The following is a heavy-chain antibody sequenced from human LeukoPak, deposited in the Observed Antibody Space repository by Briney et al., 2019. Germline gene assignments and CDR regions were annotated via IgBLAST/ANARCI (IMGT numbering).Heavy chain of an antibody. V-gene: IGHV4-4*07. J-gene: IGHJ4*02. Sequence: SETLSLTCAASGDFNHNSYWDCVRQSAGKGLEWIGRIYSSGIANYNPSLKSRVSMSVDMSMKQFYMQLTSMTRPVTAVYSCANYWKLVRGFIKLGHLDFWGQGILVTVSS. D-gene: IGHD3-10*01. CDR3: ANYWKLVRGFIKLGHLDF. CDR2: IYSSGIA. CDR1: GDFNHNSY.